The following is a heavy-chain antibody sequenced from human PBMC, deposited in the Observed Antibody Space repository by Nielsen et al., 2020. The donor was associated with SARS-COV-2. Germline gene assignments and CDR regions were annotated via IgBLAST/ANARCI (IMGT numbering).Heavy chain of an antibody. CDR3: ARSRGCCVDTATTFDY. CDR2: IIPIFGTA. D-gene: IGHD5-18*01. J-gene: IGHJ4*02. Sequence: SVKVSCKASGGTFSSYAISWVRQAPGQGLEWMGGIIPIFGTANHAQKFQGRVTITADESTSTAYMELSSLRSEDTAVYYCARSRGCCVDTATTFDYWGQGTLVTVSS. V-gene: IGHV1-69*13. CDR1: GGTFSSYA.